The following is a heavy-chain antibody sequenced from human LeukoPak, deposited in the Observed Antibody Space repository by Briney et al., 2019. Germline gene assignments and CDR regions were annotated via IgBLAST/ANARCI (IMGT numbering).Heavy chain of an antibody. D-gene: IGHD6-13*01. CDR2: ISYDGSHT. J-gene: IGHJ6*03. Sequence: GGSLRLSCAASGFIFSNFAMHWVRQAPGKGLEWVALISYDGSHTYYADSMKGRFTISRDNSRNVLYLQMTSLSGDDLAVYYCAREEQELVRDYYYYMDVWGKGTTVTVSS. CDR3: AREEQELVRDYYYYMDV. V-gene: IGHV3-30*01. CDR1: GFIFSNFA.